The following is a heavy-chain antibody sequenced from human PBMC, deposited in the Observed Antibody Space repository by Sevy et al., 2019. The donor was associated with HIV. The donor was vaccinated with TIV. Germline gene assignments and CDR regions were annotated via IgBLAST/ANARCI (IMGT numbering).Heavy chain of an antibody. V-gene: IGHV3-74*01. CDR3: VREGVGGFSYGFDK. Sequence: GGSLRLSCAASGFSFSSYWMHWVRQVPGKGLVWVSRINSDGTTTGEADSVKGRFTISRDNAKNKLSLQMNNLRAEETAVYYCVREGVGGFSYGFDKWGQGILVTVSS. J-gene: IGHJ4*02. D-gene: IGHD5-18*01. CDR1: GFSFSSYW. CDR2: INSDGTTT.